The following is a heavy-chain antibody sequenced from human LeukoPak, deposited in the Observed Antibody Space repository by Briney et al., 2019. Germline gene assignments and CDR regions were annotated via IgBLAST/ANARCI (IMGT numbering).Heavy chain of an antibody. Sequence: GGSLRLSCAASGFTFDDYAMHWVRQAPGKGLEWVSGVSWNSGSVGYADSVKGRFTISRDNAKNSLYLQMNSLRAEDTALYHCAKDVGRLERNPDYWGQGTLVTVSS. CDR3: AKDVGRLERNPDY. D-gene: IGHD1-1*01. J-gene: IGHJ4*02. CDR1: GFTFDDYA. CDR2: VSWNSGSV. V-gene: IGHV3-9*01.